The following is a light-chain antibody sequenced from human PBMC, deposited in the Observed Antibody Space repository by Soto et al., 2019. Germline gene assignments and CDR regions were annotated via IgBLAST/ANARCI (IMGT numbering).Light chain of an antibody. CDR2: GAS. CDR1: QRVSSSY. J-gene: IGKJ2*01. V-gene: IGKV3-20*01. Sequence: EMVLTQSPGTLSLSPGERATLSCRARQRVSSSYLAWYHQKPGQAPRLLIYGASSRATGIPDRFSGSGSGTDFTLTISRLEPEDVAVYYCQQYGSSPRKYTFGQGTQLAIK. CDR3: QQYGSSPRKYT.